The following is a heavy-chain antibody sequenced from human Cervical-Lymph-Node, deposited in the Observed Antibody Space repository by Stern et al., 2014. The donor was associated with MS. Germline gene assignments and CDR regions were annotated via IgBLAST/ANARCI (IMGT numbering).Heavy chain of an antibody. J-gene: IGHJ5*01. CDR2: ISSSSTSI. CDR1: GFTFSSYT. CDR3: ARRHGSAYDS. V-gene: IGHV3-21*01. D-gene: IGHD3-10*01. Sequence: VQLEESGGGLVKPGGSLRLSCAASGFTFSSYTLTWVRQAPGKGLEWVSSISSSSTSIDYADSVKGRFTISRDNANNSLYLQMSRLRAEDTAVYYCARRHGSAYDSGGQGTLVTVAS.